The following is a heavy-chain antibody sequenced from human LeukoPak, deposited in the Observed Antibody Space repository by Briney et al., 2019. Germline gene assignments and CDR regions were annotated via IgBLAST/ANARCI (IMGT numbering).Heavy chain of an antibody. D-gene: IGHD3-16*02. J-gene: IGHJ4*02. V-gene: IGHV3-30*02. CDR1: GFTFSSYG. CDR3: ARDFELSH. Sequence: PGGSLRLSCAASGFTFSSYGMHWVRQAPGKGLEWVALIRYDGSSKHYADSVRGRFTISRDNSKNTLYLQMNSLRAEDTAVYYCARDFELSHWGQGTLVTVSS. CDR2: IRYDGSSK.